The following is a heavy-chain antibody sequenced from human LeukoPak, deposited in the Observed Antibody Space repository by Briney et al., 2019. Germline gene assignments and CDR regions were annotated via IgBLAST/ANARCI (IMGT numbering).Heavy chain of an antibody. CDR3: ARSRMGGPSPRWFDP. CDR1: GYTFTSYG. Sequence: ASVKVSCKASGYTFTSYGISWVRQAPGQGLEWMGWISAYNGNTNYAQKLQGRVTMTTDTSTSTAYMELRSLRSDDTAVYYCARSRMGGPSPRWFDPWGQGTLVTVSS. CDR2: ISAYNGNT. V-gene: IGHV1-18*01. D-gene: IGHD3-16*01. J-gene: IGHJ5*02.